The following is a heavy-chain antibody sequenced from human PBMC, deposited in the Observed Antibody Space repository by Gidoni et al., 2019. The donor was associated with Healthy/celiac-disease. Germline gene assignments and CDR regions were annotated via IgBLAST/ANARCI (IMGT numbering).Heavy chain of an antibody. Sequence: EVQLVESGGGLVQPGGSLRLSCEASGFTFSSYSMNWVRQAPGKGLEWVSYMSSSSSTIYYADSVKGRFTISRDNAKNSLYLQMNSLRDEDTAVYYCARVPPNYYYGMDVWGQGTTVTVSS. J-gene: IGHJ6*02. V-gene: IGHV3-48*02. CDR1: GFTFSSYS. CDR2: MSSSSSTI. CDR3: ARVPPNYYYGMDV.